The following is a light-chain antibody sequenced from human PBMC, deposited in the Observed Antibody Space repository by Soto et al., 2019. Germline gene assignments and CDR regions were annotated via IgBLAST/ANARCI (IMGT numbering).Light chain of an antibody. V-gene: IGKV1-5*03. Sequence: DIQMTQSPSTLSASVGDRVTITCRASQSISSWLAWYQQKPGKAPKLLIYQASSLESGVPSRFSGSGSGTEFTLTISSRQPDDFATYYCQQYNGYSGYTFGQGTKLEIK. CDR2: QAS. J-gene: IGKJ2*01. CDR3: QQYNGYSGYT. CDR1: QSISSW.